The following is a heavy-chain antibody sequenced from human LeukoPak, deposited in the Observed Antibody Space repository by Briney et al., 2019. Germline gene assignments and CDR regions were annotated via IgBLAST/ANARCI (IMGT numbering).Heavy chain of an antibody. D-gene: IGHD7-27*01. Sequence: QPGGSLGLSCAASGFTFSSYAMHWVRQAPGKGLEWVAVISYDGSNKYYADSVKGRFTISRDNSKNTLYLQMNSLRAEDTAVYYCARDQNWGSEPAFDYWGQGTLVTVSS. CDR2: ISYDGSNK. CDR1: GFTFSSYA. V-gene: IGHV3-30-3*01. J-gene: IGHJ4*02. CDR3: ARDQNWGSEPAFDY.